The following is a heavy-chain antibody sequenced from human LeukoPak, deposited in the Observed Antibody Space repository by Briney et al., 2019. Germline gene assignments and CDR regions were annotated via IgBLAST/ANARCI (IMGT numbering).Heavy chain of an antibody. CDR2: IYTSGST. CDR1: GGSIDSFY. D-gene: IGHD4-17*01. J-gene: IGHJ4*02. CDR3: ARFDYRDYAEYFDY. Sequence: SETLSLTCTVSGGSIDSFYWSWIRQSAGKGLEWIGRIYTSGSTNYNPSLMSRVSMSINTSKNQFSLKLSSVTAADTAVYYCARFDYRDYAEYFDYWGQGSLVTVSS. V-gene: IGHV4-4*07.